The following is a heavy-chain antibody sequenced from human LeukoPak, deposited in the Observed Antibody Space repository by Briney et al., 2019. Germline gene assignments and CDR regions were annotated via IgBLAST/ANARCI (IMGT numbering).Heavy chain of an antibody. J-gene: IGHJ4*02. V-gene: IGHV3-74*01. CDR3: TGHHQAYSRTY. Sequence: GGSLRLSCAGSGFTFSSYWMHWVRQAPGKGLVWVSRISTDASSTTYADSVKGRFTISRDNAKGTLYLQMSSLRAEDTAVYYCTGHHQAYSRTYWGQGTLVTVSS. D-gene: IGHD4-11*01. CDR2: ISTDASST. CDR1: GFTFSSYW.